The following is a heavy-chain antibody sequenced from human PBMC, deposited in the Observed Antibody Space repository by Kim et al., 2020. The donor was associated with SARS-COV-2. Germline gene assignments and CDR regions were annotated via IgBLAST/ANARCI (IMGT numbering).Heavy chain of an antibody. V-gene: IGHV4-59*01. CDR3: ARSIAAAGLFDY. D-gene: IGHD6-13*01. J-gene: IGHJ4*02. Sequence: NYNPSLKSRVTISVDTSKNQFSLKLSSVTAADTAVYYCARSIAAAGLFDYWGQGTLVTVSS.